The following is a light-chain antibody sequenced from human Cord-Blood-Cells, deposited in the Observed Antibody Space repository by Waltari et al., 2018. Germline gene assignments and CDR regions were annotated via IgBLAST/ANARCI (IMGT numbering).Light chain of an antibody. CDR1: SPNIGRNH. J-gene: IGLJ3*02. V-gene: IGLV1-47*01. CDR2: RNN. Sequence: QSVLTHPPLASGTHGHRVTISCSGSSPNIGRNHVHCYQPRPVMAPKLLIYRNNQRPSGVPYLFSGSKSGTSASLTISGLRSEYEADYYCAAWDDSLSGWLFGGGTKLTVL. CDR3: AAWDDSLSGWL.